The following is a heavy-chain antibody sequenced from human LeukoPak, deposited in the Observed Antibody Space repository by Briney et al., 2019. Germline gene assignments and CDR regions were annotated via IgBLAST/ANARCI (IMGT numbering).Heavy chain of an antibody. V-gene: IGHV4-30-2*01. D-gene: IGHD4-17*01. J-gene: IGHJ3*02. Sequence: PSQTLSLTCAVSGGSISSGGYSWSWIRQPPGKGLEWIGYIYHSGSTYYNPSLKSRVTISADRSKNQFSLKLSSVTAADTAVYYCARGNGDYVNYAFDIWGQGTMVTVSS. CDR3: ARGNGDYVNYAFDI. CDR1: GGSISSGGYS. CDR2: IYHSGST.